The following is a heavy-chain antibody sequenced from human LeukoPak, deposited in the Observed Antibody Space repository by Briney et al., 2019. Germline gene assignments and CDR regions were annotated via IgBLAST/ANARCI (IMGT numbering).Heavy chain of an antibody. CDR1: GYTFTGYY. Sequence: EPSVKVSCKASGYTFTGYYMHWVRQAPGQGLEWMGWINPNSGGTNYAQKFQGRVTITADKSTSTAYMELSSLRSEDTAVYYCAMGVGAPEDLAVAADFDYWGQGTLVTVSS. CDR2: INPNSGGT. V-gene: IGHV1-2*02. J-gene: IGHJ4*02. CDR3: AMGVGAPEDLAVAADFDY. D-gene: IGHD6-19*01.